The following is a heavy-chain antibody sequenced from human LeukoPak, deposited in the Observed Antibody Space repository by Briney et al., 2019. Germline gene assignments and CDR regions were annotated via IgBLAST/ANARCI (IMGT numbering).Heavy chain of an antibody. CDR3: ARNHRSQVVVGMDV. CDR2: ISSSSSYI. J-gene: IGHJ6*02. V-gene: IGHV3-21*01. D-gene: IGHD3-22*01. Sequence: KTGGSLRLSCAASGFTFSSYAMSWVRQAPGKGLEWVSSISSSSSYIYHADSVKGRFTISRDNAKNSLYLQMNSLRAEDTAVYYCARNHRSQVVVGMDVWGQGTTVTVSS. CDR1: GFTFSSYA.